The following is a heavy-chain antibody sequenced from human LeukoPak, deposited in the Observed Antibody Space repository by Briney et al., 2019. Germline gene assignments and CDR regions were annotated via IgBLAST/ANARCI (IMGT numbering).Heavy chain of an antibody. D-gene: IGHD2-2*01. CDR1: GFTFSSYG. CDR2: IWYDGSNK. Sequence: GGSLRLSCAASGFTFSSYGMHWVRQAPGKGLEWVAVIWYDGSNKYYADSVKGRFTISRDNSKNTLYLQMNSLRAEDTAVYYCAREELVVPAAMGPYGMDVWGQGTTVTVSS. V-gene: IGHV3-33*01. CDR3: AREELVVPAAMGPYGMDV. J-gene: IGHJ6*02.